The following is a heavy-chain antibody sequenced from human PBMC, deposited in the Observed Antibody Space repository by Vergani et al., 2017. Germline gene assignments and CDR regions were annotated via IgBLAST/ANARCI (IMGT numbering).Heavy chain of an antibody. V-gene: IGHV3-49*04. D-gene: IGHD1-26*01. J-gene: IGHJ4*02. CDR3: AREEYSGSYYEGWYFDY. Sequence: EVHLVESGGGLVQPGRSLRLSCSGSGFTLGDYAMTWVRQAPGKGLEWVAFIWSKPYGGTTEYAASVKGRFTISRDNSKNTLYLQMNSLRAEDTAVYYCAREEYSGSYYEGWYFDYWGQGTLVTVSS. CDR2: IWSKPYGGTT. CDR1: GFTLGDYA.